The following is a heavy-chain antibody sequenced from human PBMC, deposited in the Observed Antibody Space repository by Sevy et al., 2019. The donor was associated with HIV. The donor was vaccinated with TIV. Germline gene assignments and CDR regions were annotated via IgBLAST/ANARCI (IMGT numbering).Heavy chain of an antibody. J-gene: IGHJ4*02. CDR1: GGSISSYF. D-gene: IGHD1-1*01. CDR2: IYFTGNT. V-gene: IGHV4-59*01. CDR3: ARDSTTRPRVLDY. Sequence: SETLSLTCSVSGGSISSYFWTWVRQSPGKGLEWIGNIYFTGNTDYSPSLKSRVTLSLDTSKSQFSLTLKSVTAADTAIYFCARDSTTRPRVLDYWGEGTLVTVSS.